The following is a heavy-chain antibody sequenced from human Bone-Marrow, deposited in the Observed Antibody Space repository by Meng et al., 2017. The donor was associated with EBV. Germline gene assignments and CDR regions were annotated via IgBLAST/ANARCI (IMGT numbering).Heavy chain of an antibody. CDR3: ARGLQGTNWFDP. V-gene: IGHV1-8*01. CDR1: GYTFTNFD. J-gene: IGHJ5*02. Sequence: VQLVESVAEVKKPGASVRVSCEASGYTFTNFDINWVRQAAGQGLEWMGWMNPDSGNTGYARNFQGRVSMTRDTPRNTAYMELRGLTYEDTAIYYCARGLQGTNWFDPWGQGTLVTVSS. CDR2: MNPDSGNT.